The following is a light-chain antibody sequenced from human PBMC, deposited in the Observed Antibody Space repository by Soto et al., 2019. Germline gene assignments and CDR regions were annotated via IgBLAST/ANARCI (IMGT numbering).Light chain of an antibody. J-gene: IGKJ3*01. CDR3: QQLNSFPIP. Sequence: IQLTQSPSSLSASVGDRVTITCRASQGIGSFLAWYQQKPGKAPKLLIYGASTLQSGVPSRFSGSRSGTDFTLTIGSLQPEDFATYYCQQLNSFPIPFGPGTKVDIK. V-gene: IGKV1-9*01. CDR2: GAS. CDR1: QGIGSF.